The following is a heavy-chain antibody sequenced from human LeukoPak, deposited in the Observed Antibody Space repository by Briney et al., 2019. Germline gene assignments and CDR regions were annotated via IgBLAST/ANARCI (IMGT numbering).Heavy chain of an antibody. D-gene: IGHD3-22*01. CDR3: ARFRAYYDSSGPFDY. V-gene: IGHV1-69*01. Sequence: ASVKVSCKASGGTFSSYAISWVRQAPGQGLEWMGGIIPIFGTANYAQKFQGRVTITADESTSTAYMELSSQRSEDTAVYYCARFRAYYDSSGPFDYWGQGTLVTVSS. CDR2: IIPIFGTA. J-gene: IGHJ4*02. CDR1: GGTFSSYA.